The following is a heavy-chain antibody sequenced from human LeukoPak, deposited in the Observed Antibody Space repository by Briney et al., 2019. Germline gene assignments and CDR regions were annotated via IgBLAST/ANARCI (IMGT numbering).Heavy chain of an antibody. CDR2: ISGSGGST. V-gene: IGHV3-23*01. CDR1: GFTFSSYA. Sequence: GGSLRLSCAASGFTFSSYAMSWVRQAPGKGLEWVSAISGSGGSTYYADSVKGRFTISRDNSKNTLYLQMNSLRAEDTAVYYCAKDEHIVVDGYYYYYMDVWGKGTTVTVSS. J-gene: IGHJ6*03. D-gene: IGHD2-21*01. CDR3: AKDEHIVVDGYYYYYMDV.